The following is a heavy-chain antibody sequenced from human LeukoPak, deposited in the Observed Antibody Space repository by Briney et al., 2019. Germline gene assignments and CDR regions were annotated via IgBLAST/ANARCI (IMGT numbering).Heavy chain of an antibody. J-gene: IGHJ4*02. CDR3: AVGYSYGFVDY. D-gene: IGHD5-18*01. V-gene: IGHV3-66*01. CDR1: GFTVSSNY. CDR2: IYSGGST. Sequence: GGSLRLSCAASGFTVSSNYMSWVRQAPGKGLEWVSVIYSGGSTYYADSVKGRFTISRDNSKNTLYLQMNSLRAEDTTVYYCAVGYSYGFVDYWGQGTLVTVSS.